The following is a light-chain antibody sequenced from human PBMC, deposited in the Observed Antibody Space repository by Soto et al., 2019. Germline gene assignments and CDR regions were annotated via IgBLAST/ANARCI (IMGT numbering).Light chain of an antibody. V-gene: IGLV1-44*01. CDR2: SNN. Sequence: QSVLTQPPSASGTPGQRVTISCSGSSSDIGSNTVHWYQQVPGTTPKLLIYSNNQRPSGVPDRFSGSKSGTSASLAISGLRSEDEADYYCAAWDVSLNGVVFGGGTKLTVL. CDR1: SSDIGSNT. CDR3: AAWDVSLNGVV. J-gene: IGLJ2*01.